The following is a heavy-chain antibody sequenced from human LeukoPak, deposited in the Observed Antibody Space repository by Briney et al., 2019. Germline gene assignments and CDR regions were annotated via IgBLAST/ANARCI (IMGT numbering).Heavy chain of an antibody. Sequence: SETLSLTCTVSGGSISSYYWSWIRQPPGKGLEWIGYIYYSGSTYYNPSLKSRVTISVDTSKNQFSLKLSSVTAADTAVYYCARDLGGHNWFDPWGQGTLVTVSS. CDR1: GGSISSYY. CDR2: IYYSGST. V-gene: IGHV4-59*12. J-gene: IGHJ5*02. D-gene: IGHD3-16*01. CDR3: ARDLGGHNWFDP.